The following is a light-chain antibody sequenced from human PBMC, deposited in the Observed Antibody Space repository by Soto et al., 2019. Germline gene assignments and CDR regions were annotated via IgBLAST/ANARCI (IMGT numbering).Light chain of an antibody. CDR1: QSISSW. CDR2: DAS. V-gene: IGKV1-5*01. CDR3: QQYNSYSGT. Sequence: PSTLSASVGDRVTITCRASQSISSWLAWYQQKPGKAPKLLIYDASSLESGVPSRFSGSGSGTEFTLTISSLQPDDFATYYCQQYNSYSGTFGQGTKV. J-gene: IGKJ1*01.